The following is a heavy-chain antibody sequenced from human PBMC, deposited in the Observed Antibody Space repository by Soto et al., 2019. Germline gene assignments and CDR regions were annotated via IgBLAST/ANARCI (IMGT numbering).Heavy chain of an antibody. V-gene: IGHV3-33*01. CDR3: ARDDAFDNENGFDM. Sequence: GGSLRLSCAVSGFPFSFYGFHLVRQSPGKGLEWLGVIVSDGSAIYHADSLEGRFFISRDNSKDILYLQMKSLRVEDTAVYYCARDDAFDNENGFDMWGQGTMVTVSS. D-gene: IGHD3-3*02. CDR2: IVSDGSAI. CDR1: GFPFSFYG. J-gene: IGHJ3*02.